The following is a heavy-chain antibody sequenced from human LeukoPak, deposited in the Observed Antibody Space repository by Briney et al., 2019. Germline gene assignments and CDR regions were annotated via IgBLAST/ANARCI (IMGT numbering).Heavy chain of an antibody. V-gene: IGHV3-33*01. CDR1: GFTFSSYG. CDR3: ARVPFEYSSSWYFDY. J-gene: IGHJ4*02. CDR2: IWYDGSNK. Sequence: PGGSLRLSCAASGFTFSSYGMHWVRQAPGKGLEWVAVIWYDGSNKYYADFVKGRFTISRDNSKNTLYLQMNSLRAEDTAVYYCARVPFEYSSSWYFDYWGQGTLVTVSS. D-gene: IGHD6-6*01.